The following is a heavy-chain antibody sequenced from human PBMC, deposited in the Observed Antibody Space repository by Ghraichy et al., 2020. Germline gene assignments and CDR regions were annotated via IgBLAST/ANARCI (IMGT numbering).Heavy chain of an antibody. CDR3: ASGGGSYYFDY. V-gene: IGHV1-46*03. J-gene: IGHJ4*02. D-gene: IGHD1-26*01. CDR2: INPSGGST. Sequence: ASVKVSCKASGYTFTSYYMHWVRQAPGQGLEWMGIINPSGGSTSYAQKFQGRVTMTRDTSTSTVYMELSSLRSEDTAMYYCASGGGSYYFDYWGQGTLVTVSS. CDR1: GYTFTSYY.